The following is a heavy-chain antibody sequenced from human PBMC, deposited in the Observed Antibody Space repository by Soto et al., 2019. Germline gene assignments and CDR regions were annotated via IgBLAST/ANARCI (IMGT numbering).Heavy chain of an antibody. CDR3: ATRYGDAVNDAFDI. J-gene: IGHJ3*02. CDR2: ISSSVSYT. Sequence: QVQLVESGGGLVKPGGSLRLSCATSGFTFSDYYMTWVRQAPGKGLEWLSYISSSVSYTNYADSVKGRFTISRDNAKNSLYLQMNSLRAEDTAVYYCATRYGDAVNDAFDIWGQGTMVTVSS. V-gene: IGHV3-11*05. CDR1: GFTFSDYY. D-gene: IGHD4-17*01.